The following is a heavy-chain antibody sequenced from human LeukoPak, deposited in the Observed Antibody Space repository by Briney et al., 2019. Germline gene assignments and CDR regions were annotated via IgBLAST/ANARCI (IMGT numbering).Heavy chain of an antibody. Sequence: NPSETLSLTCTVSGGSISSSSYYWGWIRQPPGKGLEWIGSIYYSGSTYYNPSLKSRVTISVDTSKNQFSLKLSSVTAADTAVYYCARQGTKYSSSWYYFDYWGQGTLVTVSS. CDR1: GGSISSSSYY. J-gene: IGHJ4*02. D-gene: IGHD6-13*01. CDR3: ARQGTKYSSSWYYFDY. V-gene: IGHV4-39*01. CDR2: IYYSGST.